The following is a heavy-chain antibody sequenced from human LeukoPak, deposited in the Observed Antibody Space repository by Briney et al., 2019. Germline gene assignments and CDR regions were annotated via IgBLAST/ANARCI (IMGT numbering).Heavy chain of an antibody. D-gene: IGHD6-19*01. J-gene: IGHJ5*02. CDR3: ARHTRKWLSPNWFDP. Sequence: KPSETLSLTCTVSGGSISSSSYYWGWIRQPPGKGLEWIGSIYYSGSTYYNPSLKSRVTISVDTSKNQFSLKLSSVTAADTAVYYCARHTRKWLSPNWFDPWGQGTLVTVSS. CDR1: GGSISSSSYY. V-gene: IGHV4-39*01. CDR2: IYYSGST.